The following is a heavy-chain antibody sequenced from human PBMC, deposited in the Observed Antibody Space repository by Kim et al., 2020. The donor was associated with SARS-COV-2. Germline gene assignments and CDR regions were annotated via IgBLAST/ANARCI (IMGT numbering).Heavy chain of an antibody. V-gene: IGHV3-30*04. CDR2: ISYDGSNK. CDR3: ARVLSGTMVRGAGDY. Sequence: GGSLRLSCAASGFTFSSYAMHWVRQAPGKGLEWVAVISYDGSNKYYADSVKGRFTISRDNSKNTLYLQMNSLRAEDTAVYYCARVLSGTMVRGAGDYWG. D-gene: IGHD3-10*01. CDR1: GFTFSSYA. J-gene: IGHJ4*01.